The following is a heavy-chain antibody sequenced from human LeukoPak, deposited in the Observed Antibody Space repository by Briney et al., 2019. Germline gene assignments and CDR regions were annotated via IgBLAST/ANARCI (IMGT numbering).Heavy chain of an antibody. CDR2: ISSGNNFM. Sequence: GGSLRLSCAASGFTFSSYSMSWVRQAPGKGLEWVSSISSGNNFMSYADAVKGRFTISRDNAKNSLYLQMNSLRAEDTAVYYCARSTSAGGYSYGYYFDYWGQGTLVTVSS. CDR1: GFTFSSYS. V-gene: IGHV3-21*01. J-gene: IGHJ4*02. CDR3: ARSTSAGGYSYGYYFDY. D-gene: IGHD5-18*01.